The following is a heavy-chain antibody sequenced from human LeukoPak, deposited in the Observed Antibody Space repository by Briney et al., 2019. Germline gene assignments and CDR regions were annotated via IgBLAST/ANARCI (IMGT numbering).Heavy chain of an antibody. CDR2: IYYSGST. CDR3: ARDPGPGYDSSGYYYDY. J-gene: IGHJ4*02. V-gene: IGHV4-59*01. D-gene: IGHD3-22*01. Sequence: SETLSLTCTVSGGSISSYYWSWIRQPPGKGLEWVGYIYYSGSTNYNPSLKSRVTISVDTSKNQFSLKLSSVTAADTAVYYCARDPGPGYDSSGYYYDYWGQGTLVTVSS. CDR1: GGSISSYY.